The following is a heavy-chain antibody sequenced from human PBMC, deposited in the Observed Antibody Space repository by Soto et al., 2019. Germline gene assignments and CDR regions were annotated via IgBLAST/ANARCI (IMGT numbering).Heavy chain of an antibody. J-gene: IGHJ4*02. CDR2: IYYNGTT. Sequence: PSETLSLTCTVSGGYICSPNFYWSCIRQHPGKGLEWIGHIYYNGTTYYNPTLKSRVSISVDTSKNQFSLKLSSVTAADTAVYYCAREWLDLRAYTYACGYWGQGTLVTVSS. V-gene: IGHV4-31*03. CDR1: GGYICSPNFY. CDR3: AREWLDLRAYTYACGY. D-gene: IGHD6-19*01.